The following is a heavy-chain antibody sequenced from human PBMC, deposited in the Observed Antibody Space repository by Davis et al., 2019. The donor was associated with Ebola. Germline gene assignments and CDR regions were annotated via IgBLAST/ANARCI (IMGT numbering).Heavy chain of an antibody. CDR3: ARGPTRYYFDN. J-gene: IGHJ4*02. V-gene: IGHV4-38-2*02. Sequence: MPSETLSLTCTVSGYSISSGYYWGWIRQPPGKGLDWIGYIYYSGSTNYNPSLKSRVSISIDTSKKQFSLKLTSVTAADTAVYYCARGPTRYYFDNWGQGTLVTVSS. CDR1: GYSISSGYY. CDR2: IYYSGST.